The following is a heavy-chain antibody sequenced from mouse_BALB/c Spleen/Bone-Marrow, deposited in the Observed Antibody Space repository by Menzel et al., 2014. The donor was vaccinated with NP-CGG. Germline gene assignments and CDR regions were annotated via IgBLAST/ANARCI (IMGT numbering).Heavy chain of an antibody. V-gene: IGHV1-18*01. Sequence: EVQLQQSGPELVKPGASLKISCKASGYSFTGYTMNWVQQSHGKNLEWIGLINPYNGGTNYNQKFKDKATLTVDRSSSTAYMELLSLTSEDSAVYYCARLLLYYYAMDYWGQGTSVTVSS. D-gene: IGHD1-1*01. CDR3: ARLLLYYYAMDY. J-gene: IGHJ4*01. CDR2: INPYNGGT. CDR1: GYSFTGYT.